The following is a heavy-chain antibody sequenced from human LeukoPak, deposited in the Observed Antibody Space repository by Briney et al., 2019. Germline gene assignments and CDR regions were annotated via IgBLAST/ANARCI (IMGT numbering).Heavy chain of an antibody. CDR1: GGSISSSSYY. CDR2: IYYSGST. Sequence: SETLSLTCTVSGGSISSSSYYWGWIRQPPGKGLEWIGSIYYSGSTYYNPSLKSRVTISVDTSKNQFSLKLSSVTAADTAVYYCARHMDDYYDSSGYPLAHAFDIWGQGIMVTVSS. J-gene: IGHJ3*02. V-gene: IGHV4-39*01. D-gene: IGHD3-22*01. CDR3: ARHMDDYYDSSGYPLAHAFDI.